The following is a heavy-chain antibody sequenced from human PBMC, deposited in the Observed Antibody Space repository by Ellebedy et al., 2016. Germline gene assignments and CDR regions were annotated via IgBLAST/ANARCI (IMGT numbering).Heavy chain of an antibody. V-gene: IGHV4-39*07. CDR1: DGSITSTSHY. CDR2: IYYSGTT. Sequence: SETLSLTXTVSDGSITSTSHYWVWSRQPPGKGLEWIGSIYYSGTTNYNSSLKSRVTISIDTSKNQFSLSLTSVTAADTAVYYCARDRYSAYVDVWGKGTTVTVSS. J-gene: IGHJ6*03. D-gene: IGHD5-18*01. CDR3: ARDRYSAYVDV.